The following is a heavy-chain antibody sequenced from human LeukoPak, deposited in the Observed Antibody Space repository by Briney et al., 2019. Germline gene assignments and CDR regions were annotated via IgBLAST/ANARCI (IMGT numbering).Heavy chain of an antibody. V-gene: IGHV1-18*01. CDR2: ISAYNDNT. CDR1: GGTFSSYG. Sequence: ASVKVSCKASGGTFSSYGISWVRQAPGQGLEWMGWISAYNDNTNYAQKLQGRVTMTTDTSTSTAYMGLTSLRSDDTAVYYCARGGWELLGYYYYMDVWGKGTTVTVSS. D-gene: IGHD1-26*01. CDR3: ARGGWELLGYYYYMDV. J-gene: IGHJ6*03.